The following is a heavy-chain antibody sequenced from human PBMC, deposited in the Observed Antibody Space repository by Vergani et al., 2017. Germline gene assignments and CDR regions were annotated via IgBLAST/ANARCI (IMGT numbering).Heavy chain of an antibody. CDR3: ARDPMYYYDSSGYYSPYYYYYMDV. CDR2: INSDGDST. D-gene: IGHD3-22*01. CDR1: GFTFSNYW. V-gene: IGHV3-74*01. J-gene: IGHJ6*03. Sequence: VQLVESGGGLVQPGGSLRLSCTASGFTFSNYWMQWVRQAPGKGLMWVSRINSDGDSTSYADSVKGRFTISRDNSKNTLYLQMNSLRAEDTAVYYCARDPMYYYDSSGYYSPYYYYYMDVWGKGTTVTVSS.